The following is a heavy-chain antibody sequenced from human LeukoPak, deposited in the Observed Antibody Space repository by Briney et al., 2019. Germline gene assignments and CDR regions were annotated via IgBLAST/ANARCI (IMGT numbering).Heavy chain of an antibody. CDR3: AKSQGFGELWGPNY. Sequence: GGSLRLSCAASGFTFSSYAMSWVRQAPGKGLEWVSAISGSGGSTYYADSVKGRFTISRDNSKNTLYLQMNSLRAEDTAVYYCAKSQGFGELWGPNYWGQGTLVTVSS. D-gene: IGHD3-10*01. CDR2: ISGSGGST. V-gene: IGHV3-23*01. J-gene: IGHJ4*02. CDR1: GFTFSSYA.